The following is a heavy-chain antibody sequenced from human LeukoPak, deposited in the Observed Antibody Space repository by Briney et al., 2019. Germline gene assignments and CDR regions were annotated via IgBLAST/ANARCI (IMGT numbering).Heavy chain of an antibody. J-gene: IGHJ4*02. V-gene: IGHV3-7*04. CDR2: ISRDGYEI. CDR3: ARPSYTSGSYYEY. Sequence: RGSLRLSCAASGFTFSSSEMNWVRQAPGKGLEWVASISRDGYEIYYVDSVKGRFTLSRDNAKNSLYLQMNSLRAEDTAMYYCARPSYTSGSYYEYWGQGTLVTVSS. CDR1: GFTFSSSE. D-gene: IGHD3-10*01.